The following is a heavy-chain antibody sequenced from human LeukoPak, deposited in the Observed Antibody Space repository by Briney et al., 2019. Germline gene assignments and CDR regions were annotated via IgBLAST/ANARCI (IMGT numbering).Heavy chain of an antibody. V-gene: IGHV3-48*02. Sequence: PGGSLRLSCAASGFTLSNYWMHWVRQAPGKGLEWISYITSSSSTIYYADSVKGRFTISRDNAKNSLYLQMNSLRDEDTAVYYCARGATAMAFFDYWGQGTLVTVSS. D-gene: IGHD5-18*01. J-gene: IGHJ4*02. CDR3: ARGATAMAFFDY. CDR2: ITSSSSTI. CDR1: GFTLSNYW.